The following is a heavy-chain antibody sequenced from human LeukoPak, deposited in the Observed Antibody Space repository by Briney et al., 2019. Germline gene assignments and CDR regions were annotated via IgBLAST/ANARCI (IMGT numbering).Heavy chain of an antibody. V-gene: IGHV3-23*01. D-gene: IGHD6-13*01. CDR2: ISGSGGST. Sequence: GGSLRLSCAASGFTFSSYAMSWVRQAPGKGLEWVSAISGSGGSTYYADSVKGRFTISRDNSKNTLYLQMNSLRAEDTAVYYCARSSSSWYSYYYYYMDVWGKGTTVTVSS. CDR3: ARSSSSWYSYYYYYMDV. J-gene: IGHJ6*03. CDR1: GFTFSSYA.